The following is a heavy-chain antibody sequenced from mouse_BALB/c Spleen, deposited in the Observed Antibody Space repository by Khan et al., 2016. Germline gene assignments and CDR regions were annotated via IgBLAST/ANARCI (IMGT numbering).Heavy chain of an antibody. D-gene: IGHD1-1*01. J-gene: IGHJ2*01. CDR3: ARSYVYYGSSLGY. CDR1: GYTFTNTG. CDR2: ITTYTAEP. Sequence: QIQLVQSGPELKKPGETVKISCKASGYTFTNTGMNWVKQAPGKGLKWMGWITTYTAEPSYADDFKGRFAFSLETSASTAYLQINTLKDADMATYVCARSYVYYGSSLGYWRQGTTPTVSS. V-gene: IGHV9-1*02.